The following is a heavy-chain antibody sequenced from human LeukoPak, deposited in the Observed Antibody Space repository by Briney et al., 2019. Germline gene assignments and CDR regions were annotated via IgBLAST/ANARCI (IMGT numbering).Heavy chain of an antibody. D-gene: IGHD3-22*01. CDR3: ARGKYYYDSSGYYYDAFDI. CDR2: INPNSGGT. Sequence: ASVKVSCKASGYTFTGYYMHWVRQAPGQGLEWMGWINPNSGGTNYAQKFQGRVTMTRDTSISTAYMELSSLRSEDTAVYYCARGKYYYDSSGYYYDAFDIWGQGTMVTVSS. J-gene: IGHJ3*02. V-gene: IGHV1-2*02. CDR1: GYTFTGYY.